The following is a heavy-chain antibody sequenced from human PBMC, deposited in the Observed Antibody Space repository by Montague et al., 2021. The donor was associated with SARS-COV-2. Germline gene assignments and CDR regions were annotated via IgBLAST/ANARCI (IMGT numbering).Heavy chain of an antibody. CDR1: GTSFSGYY. CDR2: IHHGGST. V-gene: IGHV4-34*01. J-gene: IGHJ6*03. CDR3: ARLGDGVVPSPILGVGPYYYYYSMDV. D-gene: IGHD3-10*01. Sequence: SETLSLTRAVHGTSFSGYYWDWIRQPAGKGLEWIGEIHHGGSTNYKPSLRSRVNISADTSKNQFSLKLTSVAAADTAVYYCARLGDGVVPSPILGVGPYYYYYSMDVWGKGTTVTVSS.